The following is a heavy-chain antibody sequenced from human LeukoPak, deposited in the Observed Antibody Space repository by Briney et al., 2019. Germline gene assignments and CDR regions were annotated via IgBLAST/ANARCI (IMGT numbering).Heavy chain of an antibody. CDR1: GFTFSYYA. CDR3: TTAGHSRYA. J-gene: IGHJ4*02. V-gene: IGHV3-64*01. CDR2: INNNGNSA. D-gene: IGHD6-13*01. Sequence: GGSLRLSCVASGFTFSYYAMHWVRQAPGKGLEYVSTINNNGNSASYANSVKGRFTISRDNSKNTLYLQMNSLKTEDTAVYYCTTAGHSRYAGGQGTLVTVSS.